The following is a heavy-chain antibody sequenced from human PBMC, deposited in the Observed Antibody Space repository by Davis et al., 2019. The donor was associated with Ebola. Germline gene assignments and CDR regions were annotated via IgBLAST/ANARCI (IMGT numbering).Heavy chain of an antibody. CDR3: AREPINYYHGMDV. CDR1: GYTFTNYY. CDR2: INPNDGRT. Sequence: AASVKVSCKASGYTFTNYYMHWVRQAPGQGLEWMGMINPNDGRTIYAQKFQGRVTVTGDTSIATAYMEVSSLRTDDTAVFYCAREPINYYHGMDVWGTGTTVTVSS. J-gene: IGHJ6*04. V-gene: IGHV1-46*01.